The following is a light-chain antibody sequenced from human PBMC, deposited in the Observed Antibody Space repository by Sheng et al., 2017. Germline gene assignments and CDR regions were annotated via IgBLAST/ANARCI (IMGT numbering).Light chain of an antibody. CDR3: QQYGNSPST. J-gene: IGKJ3*01. Sequence: EIVMTQSPATLSVSPGERATLSCRASQSITSNKLAWYQQRPGQAPRLVIFGASYGASGTPDRFSGSASGTDFTLTISRLEPEDFAVYYCQQYGNSPSTFGPGTKVDIK. CDR1: QSITSNK. CDR2: GAS. V-gene: IGKV3-20*01.